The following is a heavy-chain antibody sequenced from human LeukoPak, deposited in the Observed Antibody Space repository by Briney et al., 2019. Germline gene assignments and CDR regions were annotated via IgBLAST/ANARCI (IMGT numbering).Heavy chain of an antibody. Sequence: SETLSLTCTVSGGSISSGGYYWRWIRQHPGKGLEWIGYIYYSGSTYYNPSLKSRVTISVDTSKNQFSLKLSSVTAADTAVYYCARDGITRIDYWGQGTLVTVSS. V-gene: IGHV4-31*03. CDR3: ARDGITRIDY. CDR2: IYYSGST. J-gene: IGHJ4*02. CDR1: GGSISSGGYY. D-gene: IGHD1-7*01.